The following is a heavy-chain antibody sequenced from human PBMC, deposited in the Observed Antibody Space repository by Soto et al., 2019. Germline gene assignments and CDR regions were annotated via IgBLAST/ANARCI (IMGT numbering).Heavy chain of an antibody. CDR2: IYWDDDT. D-gene: IGHD3-16*02. CDR1: GFSLSTSGVG. Sequence: QITLKESGPTLVKPTQNLTLTCTFSGFSLSTSGVGVGWIRQPPGKALEWLALIYWDDDTRYSPSLKSRLTITKDTSKNHVVITMTNMDPVDTAIYYSAHSPSDEYIWWSYHFDYWGQGTLVTVSS. J-gene: IGHJ4*02. V-gene: IGHV2-5*02. CDR3: AHSPSDEYIWWSYHFDY.